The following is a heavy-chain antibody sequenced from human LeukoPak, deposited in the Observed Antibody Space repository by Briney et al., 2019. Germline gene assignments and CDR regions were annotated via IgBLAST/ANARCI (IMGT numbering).Heavy chain of an antibody. Sequence: PGGSLRLSCAASGFTFSSYAMSWVRQAPGKGLEWISAISGSGGSTYYADSVKGRFTISRDNSKNTLYLQMNSLRADDTAVYNCARLPQGSGTYYFDNWGQGILVTVSS. J-gene: IGHJ4*02. V-gene: IGHV3-23*01. CDR1: GFTFSSYA. CDR2: ISGSGGST. CDR3: ARLPQGSGTYYFDN. D-gene: IGHD3-10*01.